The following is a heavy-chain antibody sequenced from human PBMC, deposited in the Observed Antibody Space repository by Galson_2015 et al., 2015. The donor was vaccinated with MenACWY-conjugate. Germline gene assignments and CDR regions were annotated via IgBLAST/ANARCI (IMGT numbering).Heavy chain of an antibody. CDR1: GFTFSSYW. V-gene: IGHV3-74*01. CDR2: INSDVSST. D-gene: IGHD2-2*01. Sequence: SVRLSCKVSGFTFSSYWMHWVRRAPGKGLEWVALINSDVSSTSYAESVKGRFTISRDNAKNTLYLQMNSLRAEDTAVYYCAVYCSSTRCYGDSGGYWGQGTLVTVSS. J-gene: IGHJ4*02. CDR3: AVYCSSTRCYGDSGGY.